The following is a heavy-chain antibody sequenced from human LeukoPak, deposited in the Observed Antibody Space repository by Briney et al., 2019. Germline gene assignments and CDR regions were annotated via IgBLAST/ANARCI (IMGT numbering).Heavy chain of an antibody. J-gene: IGHJ4*02. CDR2: ISWNSKMI. D-gene: IGHD4/OR15-4a*01. V-gene: IGHV3-9*01. CDR3: ARRAGAYSHPYDY. Sequence: PGGSLRLSCAASGFTFDDYAVHWVRQVPGKGLEWVSGISWNSKMIDYADSVKGRFTISRDNAKNTLYLQMNSLRAEDTAVYYCARRAGAYSHPYDYWGQGTLVTVSS. CDR1: GFTFDDYA.